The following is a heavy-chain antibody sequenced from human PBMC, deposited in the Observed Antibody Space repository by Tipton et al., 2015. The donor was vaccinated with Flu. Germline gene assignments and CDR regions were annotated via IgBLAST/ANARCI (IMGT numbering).Heavy chain of an antibody. CDR2: IGSAGDT. CDR3: ARDHPPSITGLGEITDYLGMGG. Sequence: SLRLSCAASGFTFSSYDIHWVRQATGKGLEWVSAIGSAGDTYYLDSVKGRFTISRDNAKNSLYLQMNSLRVGDTAIYYCARDHPPSITGLGEITDYLGMGGWGQGTKVNVSS. J-gene: IGHJ6*02. V-gene: IGHV3-13*01. D-gene: IGHD3-3*01. CDR1: GFTFSSYD.